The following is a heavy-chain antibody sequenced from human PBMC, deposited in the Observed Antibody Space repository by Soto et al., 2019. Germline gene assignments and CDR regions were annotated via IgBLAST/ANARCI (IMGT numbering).Heavy chain of an antibody. D-gene: IGHD2-21*02. J-gene: IGHJ5*02. CDR1: GFTFSSYS. CDR2: ISYDGNRI. CDR3: ARGLVVTAKGWFDI. Sequence: QQQLVESGGGVVQRGESLRLSCAASGFTFSSYSMNWFRQSPGKGLEWVAVISYDGNRIYYADSVTVRFTISRDNVKNTMFLQMSGLRPEDTAVYYCARGLVVTAKGWFDIWGKGTQVTVSS. V-gene: IGHV3-30-3*02.